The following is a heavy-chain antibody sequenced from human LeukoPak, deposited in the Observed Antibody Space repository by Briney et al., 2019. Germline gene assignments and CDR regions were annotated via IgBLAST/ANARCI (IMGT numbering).Heavy chain of an antibody. J-gene: IGHJ4*02. CDR3: ANSYCSSTSCYS. V-gene: IGHV3-30-3*01. CDR1: GFTFSSYA. Sequence: PGRSLRLSCAASGFTFSSYAMHWVRQAPGKGLEWVAVISYDGSNKYYADSVKGRFTISRDNSKNTLYLQMNSLRAEDTAVYYCANSYCSSTSCYSWGQGTLVTVSS. CDR2: ISYDGSNK. D-gene: IGHD2-2*01.